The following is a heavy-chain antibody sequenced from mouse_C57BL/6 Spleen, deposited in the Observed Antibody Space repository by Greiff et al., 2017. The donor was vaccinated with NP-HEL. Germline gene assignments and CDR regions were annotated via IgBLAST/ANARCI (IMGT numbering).Heavy chain of an antibody. CDR2: ISYDGSN. Sequence: DVKLQESGPGLVKPSQSLSLTCSVTGYSITSGYYWNWIRQFPGNKLEWMGYISYDGSNNYNPSLKNRISITRDTSKNQFFLKLKSVTTEDTATYYCAGGTWFAYWGQGTLVTVSA. CDR3: AGGTWFAY. J-gene: IGHJ3*01. CDR1: GYSITSGYY. V-gene: IGHV3-6*01.